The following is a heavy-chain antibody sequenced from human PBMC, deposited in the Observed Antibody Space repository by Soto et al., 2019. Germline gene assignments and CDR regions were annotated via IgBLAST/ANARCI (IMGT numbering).Heavy chain of an antibody. V-gene: IGHV3-15*07. Sequence: EVQLVESGGGLVKPGGSMRLSCAASGFTFTNAWRNWVRQAPGKGLEWVGRIKSKTDGGTTDYAEPVKGRFAISRDDYNNMVYQQKNSLKIEDTAVYYCTTDSYSTIIIVRFDYWGHGTLVTVSS. CDR3: TTDSYSTIIIVRFDY. CDR1: GFTFTNAW. CDR2: IKSKTDGGTT. D-gene: IGHD3-22*01. J-gene: IGHJ4*01.